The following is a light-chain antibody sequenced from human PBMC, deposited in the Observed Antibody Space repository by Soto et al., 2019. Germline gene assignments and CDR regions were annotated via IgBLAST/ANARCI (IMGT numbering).Light chain of an antibody. J-gene: IGKJ1*01. CDR3: QQYTNWPKT. CDR1: QSVSSSY. V-gene: IGKV3-20*01. Sequence: EIVLTQSPGTLSLSPGERAPLSCRASQSVSSSYLAWYQQKPGQAPRLLIYGASSRAAGIPDRFSASGSGTDFTLTISRLEPEDFAVYYCQQYTNWPKTFGQGTKVDNK. CDR2: GAS.